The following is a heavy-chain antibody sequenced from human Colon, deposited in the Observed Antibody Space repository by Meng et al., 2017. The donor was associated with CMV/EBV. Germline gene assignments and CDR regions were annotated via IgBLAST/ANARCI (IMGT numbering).Heavy chain of an antibody. CDR2: IYSGGSM. D-gene: IGHD3-10*02. CDR1: GFIFSNFN. Sequence: GGSLRLSCAATGFIFSNFNMNWVRQAPGKGLEWVSLIYSGGSMYYADSVKGRFTISRDNSKNSLYLQMNSLRAEDTAVYYCARDVGDWSQGTLVTVSS. V-gene: IGHV3-66*02. J-gene: IGHJ4*02. CDR3: ARDVGD.